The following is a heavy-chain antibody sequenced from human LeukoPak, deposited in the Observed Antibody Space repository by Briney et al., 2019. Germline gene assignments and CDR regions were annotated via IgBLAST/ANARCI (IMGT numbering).Heavy chain of an antibody. J-gene: IGHJ4*02. CDR1: GFTFSSYS. CDR3: ARDAFSGSYAFDY. Sequence: GGSLRLSCAASGFTFSSYSMNWVRQAPGKGLEWVSSISSSSSYIYYADSVKGRFTISRDNSKNTLYLQMNSLRAEDTAVYYCARDAFSGSYAFDYWGQGTLVTVSS. CDR2: ISSSSSYI. D-gene: IGHD1-26*01. V-gene: IGHV3-21*04.